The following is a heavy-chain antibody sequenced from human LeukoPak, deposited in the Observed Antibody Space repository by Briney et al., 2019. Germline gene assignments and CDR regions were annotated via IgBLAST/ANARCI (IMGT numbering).Heavy chain of an antibody. CDR2: IYHSGST. CDR3: ASEVPAPYSWFDP. J-gene: IGHJ5*02. V-gene: IGHV4-30-2*01. D-gene: IGHD2-2*01. CDR1: GGSISSGGYS. Sequence: SQTLSLTCAVSGGSISSGGYSWSWIRQPPGKGLEWIGYIYHSGSTYYNPSLKGRVTISVDRSKNQFSLKLSSVTAADTAVYYCASEVPAPYSWFDPWGQGTLVTVSS.